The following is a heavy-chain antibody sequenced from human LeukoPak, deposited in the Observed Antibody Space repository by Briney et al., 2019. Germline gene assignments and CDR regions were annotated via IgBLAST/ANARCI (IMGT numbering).Heavy chain of an antibody. D-gene: IGHD6-19*01. Sequence: GGSLRLSCAASGFTFSSYAMSWVRQAPGKGLEWVSSISGSGGSTYYADSVKGRFTISRDNSKNTLSLHMSSLRAEDTAVYYCAKASHSSGWHYFDYWGQGTLVTVSS. CDR2: ISGSGGST. V-gene: IGHV3-23*01. J-gene: IGHJ4*02. CDR3: AKASHSSGWHYFDY. CDR1: GFTFSSYA.